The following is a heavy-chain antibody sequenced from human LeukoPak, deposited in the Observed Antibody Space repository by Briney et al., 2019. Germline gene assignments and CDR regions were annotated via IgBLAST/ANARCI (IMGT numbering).Heavy chain of an antibody. CDR2: IIPIFGTA. V-gene: IGHV1-69*13. Sequence: SVKVSCKASGYTFTSYGISWVRQAPGQGLEWMGGIIPIFGTANYAQKFQGRVTITADESTSTAYMELSSLRSEDTAVYYCARDLHHFDWPQKESGWGQGTLVTVSS. D-gene: IGHD3-9*01. CDR3: ARDLHHFDWPQKESG. CDR1: GYTFTSYG. J-gene: IGHJ4*02.